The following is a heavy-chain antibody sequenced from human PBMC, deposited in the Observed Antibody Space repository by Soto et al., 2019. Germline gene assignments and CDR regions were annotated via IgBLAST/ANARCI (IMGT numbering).Heavy chain of an antibody. V-gene: IGHV5-10-1*01. CDR1: GYSFTSYW. Sequence: PGESLKIYCKGSGYSFTSYWISWVRQMPGKGVGWMGRIVPSDSYTTYSPSFQAHVTISADKSISTAYLQWSSLKASDTAMYYCARVVVVTAISAFDIWGQGTMVTVSS. D-gene: IGHD2-21*02. CDR2: IVPSDSYT. J-gene: IGHJ3*02. CDR3: ARVVVVTAISAFDI.